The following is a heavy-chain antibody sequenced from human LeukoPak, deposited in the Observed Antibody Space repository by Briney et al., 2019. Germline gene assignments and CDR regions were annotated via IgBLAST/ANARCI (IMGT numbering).Heavy chain of an antibody. CDR2: MNNGPGAT. V-gene: IGHV3-23*01. J-gene: IGHJ6*02. CDR3: AKTHYDLLDV. CDR1: GYIFSTSP. Sequence: GGSLRLSCAASGYIFSTSPMSWVRQPPGKGLEGVSAMNNGPGATFYRDSVRGRFNISRDDSKSTLYLQMNSLRAEDTGTYYCAKTHYDLLDVWGQGTTVTVSS. D-gene: IGHD5-12*01.